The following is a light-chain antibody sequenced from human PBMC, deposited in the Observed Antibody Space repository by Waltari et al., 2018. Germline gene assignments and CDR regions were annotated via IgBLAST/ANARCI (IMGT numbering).Light chain of an antibody. CDR1: SSANGGYNL. CDR2: DVT. V-gene: IGLV2-23*02. CDR3: CSYAGSSTWV. Sequence: QSALTQPAAVSGSPGQSITICGTGTSSANGGYNLVSSYQPHPDKAPKLIIYDVTRWPSGVSPRFSGSKSGTTASLTISGLQAEDEADYYCCSYAGSSTWVFGGGTKLTVL. J-gene: IGLJ3*02.